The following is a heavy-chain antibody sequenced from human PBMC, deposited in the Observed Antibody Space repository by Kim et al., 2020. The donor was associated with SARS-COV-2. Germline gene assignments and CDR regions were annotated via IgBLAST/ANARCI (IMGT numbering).Heavy chain of an antibody. V-gene: IGHV3-73*01. Sequence: ATAYAASVKGRFTISRDDSKNTAYLQMNSLKTEDTAVYYCTRDEAAAGGYWGQGTLVTVSS. CDR3: TRDEAAAGGY. J-gene: IGHJ4*02. CDR2: AT. D-gene: IGHD6-13*01.